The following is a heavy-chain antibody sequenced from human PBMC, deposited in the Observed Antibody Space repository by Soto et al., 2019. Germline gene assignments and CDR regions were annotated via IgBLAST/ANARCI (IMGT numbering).Heavy chain of an antibody. J-gene: IGHJ4*02. CDR1: GFSFGSYA. CDR3: ARWSYLDY. CDR2: ISGSDGKT. V-gene: IGHV3-23*01. Sequence: GGSLRLSCAASGFSFGSYALSWVRQAPGKGLEWVSTISGSDGKTFYADSVKGRFSVSRDTSQNTLYLQMNSLRADDTAIYYCARWSYLDYWGQGTRVTVSS. D-gene: IGHD3-3*01.